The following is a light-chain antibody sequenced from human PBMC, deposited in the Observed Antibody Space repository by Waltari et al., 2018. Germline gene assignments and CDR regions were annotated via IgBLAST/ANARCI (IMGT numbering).Light chain of an antibody. CDR3: QRYDNLPIFA. Sequence: DIQLTQSPPSLSASVGDRVTMTCRACQDITNDLNLYQQKPGKAPKLLIHAASKLELGGPSRLSGSQSGTHYSRTISSLQPEDTGTYYCQRYDNLPIFAFGPGTKVEI. V-gene: IGKV1-33*01. CDR1: QDITND. CDR2: AAS. J-gene: IGKJ3*01.